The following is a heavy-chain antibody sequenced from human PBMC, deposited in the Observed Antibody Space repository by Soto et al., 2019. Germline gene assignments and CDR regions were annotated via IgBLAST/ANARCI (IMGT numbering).Heavy chain of an antibody. J-gene: IGHJ6*04. V-gene: IGHV3-73*01. CDR3: TRQITGSEYSSSRSYKMDV. Sequence: GGSLRLSCAASGFTFSGSAMHWVRQASGKGLEWVGRIRSKANSYATAYAASVKGRFTISRDDSKNTAYLQMNSLKTEDTAVYYCTRQITGSEYSSSRSYKMDVWGKGTTVTVSS. D-gene: IGHD6-6*01. CDR1: GFTFSGSA. CDR2: IRSKANSYAT.